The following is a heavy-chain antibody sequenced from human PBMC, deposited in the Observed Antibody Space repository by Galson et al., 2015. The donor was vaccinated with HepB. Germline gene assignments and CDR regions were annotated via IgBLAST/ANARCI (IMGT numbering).Heavy chain of an antibody. Sequence: SVKVSCKASGYAFSSFGISWVRQAPGQGLEWMGWISAYNGNTNYAQKFQGRVTMSTDTSTTTAYMELRSLRSDDTAVFYCARVIQLRLDVWGQGTTVTVSS. CDR1: GYAFSSFG. CDR2: ISAYNGNT. D-gene: IGHD1-1*01. V-gene: IGHV1-18*04. CDR3: ARVIQLRLDV. J-gene: IGHJ6*02.